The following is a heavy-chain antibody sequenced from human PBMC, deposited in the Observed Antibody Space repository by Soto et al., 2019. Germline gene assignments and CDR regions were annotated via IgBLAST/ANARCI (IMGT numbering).Heavy chain of an antibody. CDR2: MSGTSGTT. Sequence: GGSLRLSCAASGFSFSSYAMSWVRQAPGKGLEWVSTMSGTSGTTYYADSVKGRFTISRDNSENTLFLQMNSLRAEDTAIYCCAKEYNWNDYFDFWGQGTPVTVSS. J-gene: IGHJ4*02. D-gene: IGHD1-20*01. CDR3: AKEYNWNDYFDF. V-gene: IGHV3-23*01. CDR1: GFSFSSYA.